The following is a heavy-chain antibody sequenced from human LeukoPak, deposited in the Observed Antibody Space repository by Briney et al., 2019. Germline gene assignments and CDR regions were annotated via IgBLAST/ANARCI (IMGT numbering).Heavy chain of an antibody. Sequence: GSLRLSCAASGFTFNDFAMTWVRQAPGKGLEWVSTIADAGTYYADSVKGRFIISRDNSKNMLYLQLNSLRADDTAMYYCARNLGPFDVRGHGTMVTVS. CDR1: GFTFNDFA. CDR2: IADAGT. J-gene: IGHJ3*01. V-gene: IGHV3-23*01. CDR3: ARNLGPFDV. D-gene: IGHD3-16*01.